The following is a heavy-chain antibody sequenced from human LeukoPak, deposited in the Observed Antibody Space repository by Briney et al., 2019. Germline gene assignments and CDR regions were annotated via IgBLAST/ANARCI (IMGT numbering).Heavy chain of an antibody. Sequence: GGSLRLSCAASGFYFGGYSMNWVRQAPGKGLEWVSSINTGSTYMYYTDSVKGRFTISRDNAKNSLHLQMSSLRVEDTAVYFCARVEATTGRNYHYYYMDVWGKGTTVTVSS. J-gene: IGHJ6*03. CDR3: ARVEATTGRNYHYYYMDV. CDR1: GFYFGGYS. CDR2: INTGSTYM. V-gene: IGHV3-21*01. D-gene: IGHD1-1*01.